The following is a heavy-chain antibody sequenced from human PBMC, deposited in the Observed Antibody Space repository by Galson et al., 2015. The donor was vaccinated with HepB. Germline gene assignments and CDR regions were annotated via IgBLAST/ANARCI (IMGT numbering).Heavy chain of an antibody. V-gene: IGHV5-10-1*01. J-gene: IGHJ4*02. CDR3: ARDLRYCSSTSCYGPLQFDY. Sequence: QSGAEVKKPGESLRISCKGSGYSFTSYWISWVRQMPGKGLEWMGRIDPSDSYTNYSPSFQGHVTISADKSISTAYLQWSSLKASDTAMYYCARDLRYCSSTSCYGPLQFDYWGQGTLVTVSS. D-gene: IGHD2-2*01. CDR2: IDPSDSYT. CDR1: GYSFTSYW.